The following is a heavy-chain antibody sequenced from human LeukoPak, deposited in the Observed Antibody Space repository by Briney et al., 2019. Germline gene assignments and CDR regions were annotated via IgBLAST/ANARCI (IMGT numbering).Heavy chain of an antibody. CDR2: IYHSGST. CDR3: ARVYSSSSVGFDY. CDR1: GYSISSGYY. D-gene: IGHD6-6*01. V-gene: IGHV4-38-2*02. Sequence: PSETLSLTCTVSGYSISSGYYWGWIRQPPGKGLEWIGSIYHSGSTYYNPSLKSRVTISVDTSKNQFSLKLSSVTAADTAVYYCARVYSSSSVGFDYWGQGTLVTVSS. J-gene: IGHJ4*02.